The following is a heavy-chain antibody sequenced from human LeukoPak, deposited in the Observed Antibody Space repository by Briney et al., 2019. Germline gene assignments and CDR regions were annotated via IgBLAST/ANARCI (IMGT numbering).Heavy chain of an antibody. CDR2: IYYSGST. D-gene: IGHD5-24*01. CDR3: ARDATTPGAFDI. J-gene: IGHJ3*02. V-gene: IGHV4-39*07. CDR1: GGSISSSSYH. Sequence: PSETLSLTCTVSGGSISSSSYHWGWIRQPPGKGLEWIGSIYYSGSTNYNPSLKSRVTISVDTSKSQFSLKLSSVTAADTAVYYCARDATTPGAFDIWGQGTMVTVSS.